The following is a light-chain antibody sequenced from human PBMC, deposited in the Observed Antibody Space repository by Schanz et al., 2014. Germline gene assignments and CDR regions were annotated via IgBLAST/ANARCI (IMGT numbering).Light chain of an antibody. V-gene: IGLV1-40*01. CDR3: NSYASSSGVI. J-gene: IGLJ2*01. CDR1: SSNIGAGYD. CDR2: GNS. Sequence: QSVLTQPPSVSGAPGQRVTISCTGSSSNIGAGYDVHWYQQLPGTAPKLLIYGNSNRPSGVPDRFSDSKSGTSASLAITGLQAEDEADYYCNSYASSSGVIFGGGTKLTVL.